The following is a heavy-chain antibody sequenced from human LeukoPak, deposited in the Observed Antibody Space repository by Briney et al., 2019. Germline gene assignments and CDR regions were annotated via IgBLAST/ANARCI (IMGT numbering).Heavy chain of an antibody. CDR3: ARGPDLGGSGRTYYYYMDV. J-gene: IGHJ6*03. Sequence: PGGSLRLSCAASGFTLSSYWMTWVRQAPGKGLEWVAYIKQDGSEKYYMDSAKGRFTISRDNAKNSLYLQMNSLRAEDTAVYYCARGPDLGGSGRTYYYYMDVWGKGTTVTISS. V-gene: IGHV3-7*01. CDR2: IKQDGSEK. D-gene: IGHD3-10*01. CDR1: GFTLSSYW.